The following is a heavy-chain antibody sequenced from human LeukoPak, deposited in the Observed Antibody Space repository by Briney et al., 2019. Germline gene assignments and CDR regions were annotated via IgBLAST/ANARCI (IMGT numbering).Heavy chain of an antibody. V-gene: IGHV3-74*01. CDR3: AKSRRAYCSGGSCFGLWDY. CDR1: GFTFSTYW. CDR2: INSDESST. J-gene: IGHJ4*02. Sequence: PGGSLRLSCAASGFTFSTYWMHWVRRAPGKGLVWVSRINSDESSTTYADSVKGRFTISRDNAKNTLSLQMNSLRAEDTAVYYCAKSRRAYCSGGSCFGLWDYWGQGTLVTVSS. D-gene: IGHD2-15*01.